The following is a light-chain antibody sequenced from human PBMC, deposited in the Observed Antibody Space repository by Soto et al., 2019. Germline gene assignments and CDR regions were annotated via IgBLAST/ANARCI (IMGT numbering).Light chain of an antibody. J-gene: IGKJ1*01. V-gene: IGKV1-5*03. CDR1: QTISSW. CDR3: QHYNSYSEA. CDR2: KAS. Sequence: DIQMTQSPSTLSGSVGDRVTITCRASQTISSWLAWYQQKPGKAPKLLIYKASTLTSGVPSRFSGSGSGTEFTLTIASLQPDDFATYYFQHYNSYSEAFGQGTKVDIK.